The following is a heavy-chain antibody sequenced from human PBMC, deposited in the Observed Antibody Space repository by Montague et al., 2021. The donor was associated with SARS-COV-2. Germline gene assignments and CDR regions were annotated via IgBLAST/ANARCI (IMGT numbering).Heavy chain of an antibody. CDR3: ARWDPQTLTLIGLRGKSASDY. Sequence: CAISGDSVSSNSAAWSWIRQSPSIGLEWLGRTYYRSKWYNDYAVSVKSRITINPDTSKNQFSLQLNSVTAADTGVYYCARWDPQTLTLIGLRGKSASDYWGQGTLVTVSS. V-gene: IGHV6-1*01. J-gene: IGHJ4*02. CDR2: TYYRSKWYN. CDR1: GDSVSSNSAA. D-gene: IGHD4-23*01.